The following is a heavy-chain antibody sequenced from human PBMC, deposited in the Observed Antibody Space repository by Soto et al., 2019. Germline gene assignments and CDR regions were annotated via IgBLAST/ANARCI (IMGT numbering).Heavy chain of an antibody. Sequence: EVQLLESGGNLVQPGGSLRLSCAASGFTFSSYAMSWVRQAPGKGLEWVSTVGVSGATTYYTDSVKGRFTICRDNSNNTLFLQMHSLRAADTAIYYCAKFRAGLGSQTDSWGQGTLVTVSS. CDR2: VGVSGATT. J-gene: IGHJ4*02. CDR3: AKFRAGLGSQTDS. CDR1: GFTFSSYA. D-gene: IGHD3-10*01. V-gene: IGHV3-23*01.